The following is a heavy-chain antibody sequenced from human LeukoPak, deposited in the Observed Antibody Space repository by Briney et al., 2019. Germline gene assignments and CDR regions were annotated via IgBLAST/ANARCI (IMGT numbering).Heavy chain of an antibody. CDR1: GYTFTGYY. Sequence: ASVKVSCKASGYTFTGYYMHWVRRAPGQGLEWMGRINPNSGGTNYAQKFQGRVTMTRDTSISTAYMELSRLRSDDTAVYYCAREVIVSPYYFDYWGQGTLVTVSS. V-gene: IGHV1-2*06. D-gene: IGHD2-21*01. CDR2: INPNSGGT. J-gene: IGHJ4*02. CDR3: AREVIVSPYYFDY.